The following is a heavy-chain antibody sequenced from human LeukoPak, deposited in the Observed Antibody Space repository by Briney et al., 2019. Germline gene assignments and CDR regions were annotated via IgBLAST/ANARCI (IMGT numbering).Heavy chain of an antibody. CDR2: ISSSSSYI. D-gene: IGHD3-22*01. Sequence: PGGSLRLSCAASGSTFSSYSMNWVRQAPGKGLEWVSSISSSSSYIYYADSVKGRFTISRDNAKNSLYLQMNSLRAEDTAVYYCARDRVSDDYYDSSGYPVWGQGTLVTVSS. J-gene: IGHJ4*02. CDR3: ARDRVSDDYYDSSGYPV. CDR1: GSTFSSYS. V-gene: IGHV3-21*01.